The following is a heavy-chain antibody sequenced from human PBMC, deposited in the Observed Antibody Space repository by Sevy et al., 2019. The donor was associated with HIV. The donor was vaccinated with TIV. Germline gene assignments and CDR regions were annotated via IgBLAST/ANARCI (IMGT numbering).Heavy chain of an antibody. CDR3: AREGSKRGYSYGQDY. J-gene: IGHJ4*02. CDR2: ISAYNGNT. V-gene: IGHV1-18*01. CDR1: GYTFTSYG. Sequence: ASVKVSCKASGYTFTSYGISWVRQAPGQGLEWMGWISAYNGNTNYAQKLQGRVTMTTDTSTSTAYMELRSLRSDDTAVYYCAREGSKRGYSYGQDYWGQRTLVTVSS. D-gene: IGHD5-18*01.